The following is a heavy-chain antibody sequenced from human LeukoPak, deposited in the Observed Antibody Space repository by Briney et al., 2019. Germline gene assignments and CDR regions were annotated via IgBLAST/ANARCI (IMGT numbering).Heavy chain of an antibody. V-gene: IGHV3-33*06. D-gene: IGHD2-8*01. CDR3: AKDVRRRCEYLQH. CDR2: IWYDGSNK. J-gene: IGHJ1*01. Sequence: GGSLRLSCAASGFTFSSYGMHWVRQAPGKGLEWVAVIWYDGSNKYYADSVKGRFTISRDNSKNTLYLQMNSLRAEDTAVYYCAKDVRRRCEYLQHWGQGTLVTVSS. CDR1: GFTFSSYG.